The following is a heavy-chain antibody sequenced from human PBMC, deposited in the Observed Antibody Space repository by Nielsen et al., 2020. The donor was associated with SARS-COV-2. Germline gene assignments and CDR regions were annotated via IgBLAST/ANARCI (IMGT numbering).Heavy chain of an antibody. CDR2: ISGSGGST. V-gene: IGHV3-23*01. J-gene: IGHJ6*02. CDR1: GFTFSSYA. Sequence: GESLKISCAASGFTFSSYAMSWVRQAPGKGLEWVSAISGSGGSTYYADSVKGRFTISRDNSKNTLYLQMNSLRAEDTAVYYCARRLYDILTFYGMDVWGQGTTVTVSS. CDR3: ARRLYDILTFYGMDV. D-gene: IGHD3-9*01.